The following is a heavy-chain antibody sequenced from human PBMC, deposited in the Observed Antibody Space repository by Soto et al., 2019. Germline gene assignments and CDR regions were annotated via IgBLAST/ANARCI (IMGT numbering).Heavy chain of an antibody. CDR3: ARHAKVVAATPDYYYMDV. J-gene: IGHJ6*03. CDR1: GGSISSYY. V-gene: IGHV4-59*08. D-gene: IGHD2-15*01. CDR2: IYYSGST. Sequence: PSETLSLTCTVSGGSISSYYWSWIRQPPGKGLEWIGYIYYSGSTNYNPSIKSRVTISVDTSKNQFSLNLSSVTAADTAVYYCARHAKVVAATPDYYYMDVWGKGTTVTVSS.